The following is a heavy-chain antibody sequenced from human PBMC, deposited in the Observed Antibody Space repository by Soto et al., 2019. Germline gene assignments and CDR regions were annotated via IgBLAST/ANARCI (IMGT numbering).Heavy chain of an antibody. CDR2: ISSSSSYI. J-gene: IGHJ6*03. Sequence: GGSLRLSCAASGFTFSSYSMNWVRQAPGKGLEWVSSISSSSSYIYYADSVKGRFTISRDNAKNSLYLQMNSLRAEDTAVYYCAREILQTLRFLVHYMDVWGKGTTVTVSS. CDR3: AREILQTLRFLVHYMDV. CDR1: GFTFSSYS. D-gene: IGHD3-3*01. V-gene: IGHV3-21*01.